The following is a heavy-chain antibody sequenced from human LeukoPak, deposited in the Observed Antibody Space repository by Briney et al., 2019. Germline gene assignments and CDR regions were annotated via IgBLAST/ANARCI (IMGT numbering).Heavy chain of an antibody. CDR3: ARVTPRIAVAGLGYFDY. Sequence: ASVKVSCKASAYTFNNYSITWVRQAPGQGLEWMGWISANNGNTNSAQKFQGRVTITADESTSTAYMELSSLRSEDTAVYYCARVTPRIAVAGLGYFDYWGQGTLVTVSS. D-gene: IGHD6-19*01. J-gene: IGHJ4*02. CDR1: AYTFNNYS. CDR2: ISANNGNT. V-gene: IGHV1-18*01.